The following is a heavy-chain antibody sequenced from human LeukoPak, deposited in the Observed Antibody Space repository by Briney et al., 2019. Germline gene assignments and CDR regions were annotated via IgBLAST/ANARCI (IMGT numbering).Heavy chain of an antibody. CDR3: ARSIQYSSTWYTPPIDC. Sequence: GGSLRLSCSVSGFTFSTFAMHWVRQGPGEGLEWVAVISYDGNNKYYADSVKGRCTISGDNSKNTLFLEMNSLRAEDTAIYYCARSIQYSSTWYTPPIDCWGQGTLVTVSS. D-gene: IGHD2-2*01. V-gene: IGHV3-30*04. CDR2: ISYDGNNK. CDR1: GFTFSTFA. J-gene: IGHJ4*02.